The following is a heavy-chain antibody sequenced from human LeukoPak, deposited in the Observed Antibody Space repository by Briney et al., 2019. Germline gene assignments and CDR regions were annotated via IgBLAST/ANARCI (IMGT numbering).Heavy chain of an antibody. J-gene: IGHJ6*03. V-gene: IGHV1-2*02. D-gene: IGHD3-10*01. CDR1: GYTFTGYY. CDR3: ARADYYGSGSYFTYYYYYMDV. CDR2: INPNSGGT. Sequence: GASVKVSCKASGYTFTGYYMHWVRQAPGQGLEWMGWINPNSGGTNYAQKFQGRVTMTRDTSISTAYMELSRLRSDDTAVYYCARADYYGSGSYFTYYYYYMDVWGKGTTVTVSS.